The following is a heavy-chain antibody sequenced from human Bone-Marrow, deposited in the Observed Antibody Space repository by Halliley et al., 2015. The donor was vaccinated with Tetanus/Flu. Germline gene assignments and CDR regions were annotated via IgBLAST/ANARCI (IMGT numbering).Heavy chain of an antibody. CDR1: GFTFSKYY. CDR2: ISGSSSFT. Sequence: SLRLSCAASGFTFSKYYMSWIRQSPGKGLVWLSYISGSSSFTDYADSVKGRFTISRDNAKNSLYLHMNSLRAEDTAVYYCASRIVGATTDFDYWGQGTLVTVSS. CDR3: ASRIVGATTDFDY. V-gene: IGHV3-11*06. D-gene: IGHD1-26*01. J-gene: IGHJ4*02.